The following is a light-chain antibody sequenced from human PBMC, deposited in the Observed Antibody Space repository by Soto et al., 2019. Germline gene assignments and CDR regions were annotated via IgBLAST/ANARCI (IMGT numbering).Light chain of an antibody. CDR1: QTVSNQ. CDR3: QQRAGSST. V-gene: IGKV3-11*01. CDR2: DAS. Sequence: EIVLTQSPVTLYLSPGERATLSCRASQTVSNQLAWYQQKPGQAPRLLIYDASRRVTGIPARFSRSGSGTDFTLTLSSLQPEAFAVYYCQQRAGSSTFGQGTRLEIK. J-gene: IGKJ5*01.